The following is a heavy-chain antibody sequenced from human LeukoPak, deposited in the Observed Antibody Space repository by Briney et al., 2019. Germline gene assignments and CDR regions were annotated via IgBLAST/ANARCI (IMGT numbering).Heavy chain of an antibody. V-gene: IGHV1-69*13. Sequence: ASVKVSCKASGGTFSSYAISWVRQAPGQGLEWMGGIIPIFGTANYAQKFQGRVTITADESTSTVYMELSSLRSEDTAVYYCAREGSDWFDPWGQGTLVTVSS. CDR1: GGTFSSYA. CDR3: AREGSDWFDP. CDR2: IIPIFGTA. D-gene: IGHD3-10*01. J-gene: IGHJ5*02.